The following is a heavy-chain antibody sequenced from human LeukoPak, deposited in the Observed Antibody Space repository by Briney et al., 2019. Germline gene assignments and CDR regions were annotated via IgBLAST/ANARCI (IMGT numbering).Heavy chain of an antibody. CDR1: GGSIGSSSYY. CDR2: IYYSGST. CDR3: ARLPDGYNYPYYYGMDV. Sequence: SETLSLTCTVSGGSIGSSSYYWSWIRQPPGKGLEWIGYIYYSGSTNYNPSLKSRVTISVDTSKNQFSLKLSSVTAADTAVYYCARLPDGYNYPYYYGMDVWGQGTTVTVSS. V-gene: IGHV4-61*05. J-gene: IGHJ6*02. D-gene: IGHD5-24*01.